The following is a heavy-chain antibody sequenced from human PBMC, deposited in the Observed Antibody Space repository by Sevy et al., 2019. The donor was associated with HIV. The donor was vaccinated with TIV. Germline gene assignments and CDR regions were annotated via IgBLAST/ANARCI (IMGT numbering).Heavy chain of an antibody. J-gene: IGHJ4*02. CDR2: IYQSGST. D-gene: IGHD3-16*02. CDR1: GGSISRKNYF. CDR3: ARHSFKHGYRPHYFDS. V-gene: IGHV4-39*01. Sequence: SETLSLTCSLSGGSISRKNYFWGWIRQPPGKGLEWIGSIYQSGSTYHGPSLQSRVGIAIDTSKNQFSLTLTPVTAADTAVYYCARHSFKHGYRPHYFDSWGQGTLVTVSS.